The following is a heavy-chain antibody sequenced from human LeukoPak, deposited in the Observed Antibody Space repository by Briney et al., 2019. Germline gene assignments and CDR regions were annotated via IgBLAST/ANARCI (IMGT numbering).Heavy chain of an antibody. CDR1: GFTFDDYA. CDR2: ISWNSGSI. J-gene: IGHJ6*02. V-gene: IGHV3-9*01. D-gene: IGHD3-10*01. CDR3: ARDRPVLLWARGDYYYGMDV. Sequence: GGSLRLSCAASGFTFDDYAMHWVRQAPGKGLEWVSGISWNSGSIGYADSVKGRFTISRDNAKNSLYLQMNSLRAEDTALYYCARDRPVLLWARGDYYYGMDVWGQGTTVTVSS.